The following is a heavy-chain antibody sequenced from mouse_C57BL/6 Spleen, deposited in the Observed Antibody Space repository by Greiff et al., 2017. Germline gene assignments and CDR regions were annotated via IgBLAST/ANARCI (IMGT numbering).Heavy chain of an antibody. CDR3: ARDSLDGYYVDWYFDV. Sequence: EVKLMESGGGLVKPGGSLKLSCAASGFTFSSYAMSWVRQTPEKRLEWVATISDGGSYTYYPDNVKGRFTISRDNAKNNLYLQMSHLKSEDTAMYYCARDSLDGYYVDWYFDVWGTGTTVTVSS. CDR1: GFTFSSYA. CDR2: ISDGGSYT. V-gene: IGHV5-4*01. J-gene: IGHJ1*03. D-gene: IGHD2-3*01.